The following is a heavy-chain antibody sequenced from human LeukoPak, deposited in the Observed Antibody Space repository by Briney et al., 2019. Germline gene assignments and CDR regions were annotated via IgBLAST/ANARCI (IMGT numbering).Heavy chain of an antibody. CDR3: AKVLSGVDV. CDR2: NLVDGTNR. Sequence: GGSLTLSCAASGFTFTSHGVHWVRQAPGKGLEWVAVNLVDGTNRYVESVKGRYTISRDNSKNTLYLQMNSLRAEDTAVYYCAKVLSGVDVWGQGTTVTVSS. V-gene: IGHV3-30*18. J-gene: IGHJ6*02. CDR1: GFTFTSHG. D-gene: IGHD5-12*01.